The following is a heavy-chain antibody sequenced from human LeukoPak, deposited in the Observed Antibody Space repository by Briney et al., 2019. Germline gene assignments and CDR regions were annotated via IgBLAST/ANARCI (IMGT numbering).Heavy chain of an antibody. D-gene: IGHD2-15*01. V-gene: IGHV3-30*03. CDR2: ISYDGSNK. Sequence: GGSLRLSCAASGFTFSSYGMHWVRQAPGKGLEWVAVISYDGSNKYYADSVKGRFTISRDNSKNTLYLQMNSLRAEDTAVYYCARSQKEMDIVVVVAAYFDYWGQGTLVTVSS. J-gene: IGHJ4*02. CDR3: ARSQKEMDIVVVVAAYFDY. CDR1: GFTFSSYG.